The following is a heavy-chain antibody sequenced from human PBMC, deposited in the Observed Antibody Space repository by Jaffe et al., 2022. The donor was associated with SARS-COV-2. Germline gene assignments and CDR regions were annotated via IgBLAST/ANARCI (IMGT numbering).Heavy chain of an antibody. V-gene: IGHV3-23*01. J-gene: IGHJ4*02. Sequence: EVQLLESGGDLVQPGGSLRLSCAASGFTFSTYEMTWGRQPPGKGLEWVSTIRPGGDVTYYADSVKGRFTISRDNSKNTLYLQMNTLRADDTAVYYCAKGGHFDYWGQGALVTVSS. CDR1: GFTFSTYE. CDR2: IRPGGDVT. CDR3: AKGGHFDY.